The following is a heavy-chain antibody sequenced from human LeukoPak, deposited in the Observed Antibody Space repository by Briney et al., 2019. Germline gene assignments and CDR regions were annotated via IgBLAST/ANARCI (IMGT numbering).Heavy chain of an antibody. CDR3: TTDLWLGELSVDY. V-gene: IGHV3-15*01. J-gene: IGHJ4*02. CDR1: GFTFSNAW. CDR2: IKSKTDGGTT. Sequence: GGSLRLSCAASGFTFSNAWMSWVRQAPGKGLEWVGRIKSKTDGGTTDYAAPVKGRFTISRDDSKNTLYLQMNSLKTEDTAVYYCTTDLWLGELSVDYWGQGTLVTVSS. D-gene: IGHD3-10*01.